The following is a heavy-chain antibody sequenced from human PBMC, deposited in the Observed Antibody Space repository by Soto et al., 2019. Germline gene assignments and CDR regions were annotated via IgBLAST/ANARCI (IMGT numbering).Heavy chain of an antibody. CDR2: ISGSGVST. V-gene: IGHV3-23*01. D-gene: IGHD2-15*01. CDR3: AKVSLSASGGNWN. CDR1: GFTFNNYA. Sequence: EVQLLESGGGLVQPGGSLRLSCAASGFTFNNYAMSWVRQAPGKGLEWVSTISGSGVSTYYADSVKGRFTISRDNSKTTLYLQMNSLRAEDTAVYYCAKVSLSASGGNWNWGQGTLVTVSS. J-gene: IGHJ4*02.